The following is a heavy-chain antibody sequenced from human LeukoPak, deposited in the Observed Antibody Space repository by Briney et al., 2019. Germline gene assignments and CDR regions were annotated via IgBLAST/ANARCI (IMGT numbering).Heavy chain of an antibody. CDR1: GGSISSSSYY. V-gene: IGHV4-39*07. D-gene: IGHD5-12*01. CDR2: IYYSGST. J-gene: IGHJ4*02. CDR3: ASDGVATLSETRLLRPDY. Sequence: SETLSLTCTVSGGSISSSSYYWGWIRQPPGKGLEWIGSIYYSGSTYYNPSLKSRVTISVDTSKNQFSLKLSSVTAADTAVYYCASDGVATLSETRLLRPDYWGQGTLVTVSS.